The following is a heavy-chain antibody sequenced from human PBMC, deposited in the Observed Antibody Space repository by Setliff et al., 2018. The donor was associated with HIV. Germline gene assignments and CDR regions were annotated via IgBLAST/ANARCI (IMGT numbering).Heavy chain of an antibody. CDR3: ARARYGTSFDP. V-gene: IGHV4-4*09. D-gene: IGHD3-9*01. CDR1: GGSISGYY. Sequence: PSETLSLTCTVSGGSISGYYWSWIRQSPGKGLEWIGYIYSSGSTNFNPSLKSRVTLSIDTSKNQFSLNLTSMTAADTAVYFCARARYGTSFDPWGQGTLVTVSS. CDR2: IYSSGST. J-gene: IGHJ5*02.